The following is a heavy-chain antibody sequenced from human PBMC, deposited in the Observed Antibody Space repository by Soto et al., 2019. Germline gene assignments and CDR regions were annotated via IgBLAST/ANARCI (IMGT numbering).Heavy chain of an antibody. CDR2: IYSGGYT. V-gene: IGHV3-53*01. D-gene: IGHD3-10*01. CDR3: GAPPGGGGY. Sequence: EVQLVESGGGLIQPGGSLRLSCAVSGFTVSNNYMSWVRQAPGKGLEGVSVIYSGGYTAYGDSVKGRFTISRDNSKNIIFPKKNMRRARDTGGFFFGAPPGGGGYWGQGTLVTVSS. J-gene: IGHJ4*02. CDR1: GFTVSNNY.